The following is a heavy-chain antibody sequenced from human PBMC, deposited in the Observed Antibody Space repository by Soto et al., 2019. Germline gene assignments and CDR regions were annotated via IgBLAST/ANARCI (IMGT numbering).Heavy chain of an antibody. CDR1: GYTFTSYD. J-gene: IGHJ6*03. CDR2: MNPNSGNT. CDR3: ARGIPYYYYCHYMDV. Sequence: GASVKVSCKASGYTFTSYDINWVRQATGQGLEWMGWMNPNSGNTGYAQKFQGRVTMTRNTSISTAYMELSSLRSEDTAVYYCARGIPYYYYCHYMDVSGKGTTLTVSS. V-gene: IGHV1-8*01.